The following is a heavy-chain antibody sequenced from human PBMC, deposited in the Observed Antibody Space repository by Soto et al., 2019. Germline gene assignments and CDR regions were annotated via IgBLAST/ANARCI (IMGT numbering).Heavy chain of an antibody. D-gene: IGHD2-2*01. V-gene: IGHV4-59*01. CDR3: ARAACSSTSCYAGSDAFDI. Sequence: SETLSLTCTVSGGSISSYYWSWIRQPPGKGLEWIGYIYYSGSTNYNPSLKSRVTISVDTSKNQFSLKLSSVTAADTAVYYCARAACSSTSCYAGSDAFDIWGQGTMVTVSS. CDR2: IYYSGST. CDR1: GGSISSYY. J-gene: IGHJ3*02.